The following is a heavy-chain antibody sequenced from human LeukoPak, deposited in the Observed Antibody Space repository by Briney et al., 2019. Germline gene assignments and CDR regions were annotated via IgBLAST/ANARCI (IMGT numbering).Heavy chain of an antibody. CDR2: INHSGST. J-gene: IGHJ3*02. CDR3: ARASKWLLSKAFDI. V-gene: IGHV4-34*01. Sequence: SETLSLTCAVYGGSFSGYYWSWIRQPPGKGREWIGEINHSGSTNYNPSLKSRVTISVDTSKNQFSLKLSSVTAADTAVYYCARASKWLLSKAFDIWGQGTMVTVSS. CDR1: GGSFSGYY. D-gene: IGHD3-3*01.